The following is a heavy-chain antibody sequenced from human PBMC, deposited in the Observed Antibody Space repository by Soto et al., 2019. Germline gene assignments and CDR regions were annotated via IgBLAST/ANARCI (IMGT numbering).Heavy chain of an antibody. D-gene: IGHD6-19*01. V-gene: IGHV1-2*02. CDR2: INPNSGDT. J-gene: IGHJ4*02. CDR3: TRASTVAGGLSNSLPNDY. CDR1: GYTFTDYY. Sequence: QVQLVQSGAEVKKPGASVKVSCKASGYTFTDYYMHWVRQAPGQALEWMGWINPNSGDTRYAQHFQGRVAMTRDTSDSTVYMDLNSLRSDDTAMYYCTRASTVAGGLSNSLPNDYWGQGTLVTVSS.